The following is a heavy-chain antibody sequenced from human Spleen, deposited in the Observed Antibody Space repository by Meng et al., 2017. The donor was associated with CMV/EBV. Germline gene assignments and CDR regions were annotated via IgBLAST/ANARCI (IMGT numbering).Heavy chain of an antibody. D-gene: IGHD4/OR15-4a*01. CDR2: IYYSGST. J-gene: IGHJ4*02. Sequence: CTVSGGSISSGGYYWSWIRQHPGKGLEWIGYIYYSGSTYYNPSLKSRVTISVDTSKNQFSLKLSSVTAADTAVDYCARVVRSSHFDYWGQGTLVTVSS. CDR1: GGSISSGGYY. V-gene: IGHV4-31*03. CDR3: ARVVRSSHFDY.